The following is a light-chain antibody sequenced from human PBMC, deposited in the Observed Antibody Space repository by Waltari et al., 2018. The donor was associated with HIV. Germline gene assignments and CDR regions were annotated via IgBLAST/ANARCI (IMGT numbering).Light chain of an antibody. CDR2: GVS. CDR1: QSVSSSY. Sequence: EVVLTQSPGTLSLSPGERATLSSRASQSVSSSYLAWYQQKPGQAPRLLIYGVSSRATGIPDRFSGSGSGTDFTLTISRLEPEDFAVYYCQQYGTSPRYTFGQGTKLEIK. J-gene: IGKJ2*01. CDR3: QQYGTSPRYT. V-gene: IGKV3-20*01.